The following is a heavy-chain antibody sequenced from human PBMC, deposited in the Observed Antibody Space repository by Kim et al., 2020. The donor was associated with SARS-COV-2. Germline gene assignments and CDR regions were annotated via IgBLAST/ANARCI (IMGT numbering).Heavy chain of an antibody. V-gene: IGHV4-34*01. D-gene: IGHD2-2*01. CDR3: ARVRDIVVVPAAIGY. J-gene: IGHJ4*02. Sequence: PSLKGRVTISVDTSKNQFSLKLGSVTAADTAVYYCARVRDIVVVPAAIGYWGQGTLVTVSS.